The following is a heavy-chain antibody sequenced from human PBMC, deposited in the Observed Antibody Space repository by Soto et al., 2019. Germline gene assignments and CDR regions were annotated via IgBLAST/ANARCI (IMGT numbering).Heavy chain of an antibody. CDR2: MNPNSGNT. J-gene: IGHJ5*02. D-gene: IGHD6-13*01. CDR3: ARGVSSSWYSKTKSWFDL. CDR1: GDTFTSYH. V-gene: IGHV1-8*01. Sequence: ASVKVFCNASGDTFTSYHINCVRQATGQGLEWTGWMNPNSGNTGYAQKFQGRVTMTRKTSISTAYMELSSLRSEDTAVYYCARGVSSSWYSKTKSWFDLWGQGTLVTVSS.